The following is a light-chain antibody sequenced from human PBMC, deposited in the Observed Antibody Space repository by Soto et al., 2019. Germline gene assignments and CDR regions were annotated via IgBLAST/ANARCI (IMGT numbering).Light chain of an antibody. CDR3: MQSLQPPPLT. Sequence: DIVMTQTPLSLSVTPGQPASISCKSSQSLLHSDGKTYLHWYLQKAGQPPQLLHYEVSNRFSGVPDRFSGSGSGTDFTLKISRVEAEDVGVYYCMQSLQPPPLTFGGVTKVEIK. CDR2: EVS. J-gene: IGKJ4*01. CDR1: QSLLHSDGKTY. V-gene: IGKV2D-29*01.